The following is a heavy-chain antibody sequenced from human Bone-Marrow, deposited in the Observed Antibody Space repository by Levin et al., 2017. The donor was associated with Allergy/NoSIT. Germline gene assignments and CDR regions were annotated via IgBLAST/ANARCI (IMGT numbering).Heavy chain of an antibody. Sequence: GESLKISCAASGFAFSNYDMHWVRQAPGKGLEWVAVVSYDGSNQKYADSMKGRFIVSRDNSKSTLFLQMNSLRPEDTAIYYCQCKADSGYFDHWGQGTLVTVSS. J-gene: IGHJ4*02. CDR2: VSYDGSNQ. V-gene: IGHV3-30*03. CDR1: GFAFSNYD. CDR3: QCKADSGYFDH. D-gene: IGHD1-26*01.